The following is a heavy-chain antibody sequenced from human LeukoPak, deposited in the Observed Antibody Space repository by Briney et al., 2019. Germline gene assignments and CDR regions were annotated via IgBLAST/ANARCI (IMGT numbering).Heavy chain of an antibody. Sequence: SETLSLTCAVSGGSISSGGYSWSWIRQPPGTGLEWIGYIYHSGSTYYNPSLKSRVTISVDRSKNQFSLKLSSVTAADTAVYYCARGQQQLVLSYFDYWGQGTLVTVSS. V-gene: IGHV4-30-2*01. J-gene: IGHJ4*02. CDR2: IYHSGST. CDR1: GGSISSGGYS. CDR3: ARGQQQLVLSYFDY. D-gene: IGHD6-13*01.